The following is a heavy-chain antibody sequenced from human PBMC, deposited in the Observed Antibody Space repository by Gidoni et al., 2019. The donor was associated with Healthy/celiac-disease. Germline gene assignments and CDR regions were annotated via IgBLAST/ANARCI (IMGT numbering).Heavy chain of an antibody. J-gene: IGHJ4*02. CDR2: IYYSGST. V-gene: IGHV4-39*07. CDR1: GGSISSSSYY. D-gene: IGHD3-10*01. Sequence: QLQLQESGPGLVKPSETLSLTCTVSGGSISSSSYYWGWIRQPPGKGLEWIGSIYYSGSTYYNPSLKSRVTISVDTSKNQFSLKLSSVTAADTAVYYCARDAFYYYGSGRSFDYWGQGTLVTVSS. CDR3: ARDAFYYYGSGRSFDY.